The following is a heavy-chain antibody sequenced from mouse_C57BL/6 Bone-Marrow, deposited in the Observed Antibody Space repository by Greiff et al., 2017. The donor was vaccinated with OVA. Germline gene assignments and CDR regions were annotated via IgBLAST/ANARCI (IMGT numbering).Heavy chain of an antibody. CDR2: IYPRSGNT. Sequence: VMLVESGAELARPGASVKLSCKASGYTFTSYGISWVKQRTGQGLEWIGEIYPRSGNTYYNEKFKGKATLTADKSSSTAYMELRSLTSEDSAVYFCARESNGRFAYWGQGTLVTVSA. D-gene: IGHD2-5*01. CDR3: ARESNGRFAY. V-gene: IGHV1-81*01. CDR1: GYTFTSYG. J-gene: IGHJ3*01.